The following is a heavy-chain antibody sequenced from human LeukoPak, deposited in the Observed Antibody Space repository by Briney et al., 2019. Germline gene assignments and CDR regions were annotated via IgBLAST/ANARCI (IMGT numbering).Heavy chain of an antibody. J-gene: IGHJ3*02. CDR1: GGSLSSYY. V-gene: IGHV4-59*08. CDR3: ARHNYDDYVFDI. D-gene: IGHD4-17*01. Sequence: SETLSLTCTVSGGSLSSYYFSWIRQPPGKGLEWIAYINYSGSASYNPSLKSRVTMSVDTSKQFSLSLSSVTAADTAVYYCARHNYDDYVFDIWGQGTKVTVSS. CDR2: INYSGSA.